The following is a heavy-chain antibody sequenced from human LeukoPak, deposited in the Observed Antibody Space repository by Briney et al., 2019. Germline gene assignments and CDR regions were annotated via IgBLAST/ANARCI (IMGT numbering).Heavy chain of an antibody. Sequence: GASLRLSCAASGFTFSSYGIHWVRQAPGKGLEWVAVIWYDGSNKYYADSVKGRFTISRDNSKNTLYLQMNSLRAEDTAVYYCARDAAAAVAGMIDYWGQGTLVTVSS. CDR1: GFTFSSYG. J-gene: IGHJ4*02. CDR3: ARDAAAAVAGMIDY. CDR2: IWYDGSNK. D-gene: IGHD6-19*01. V-gene: IGHV3-33*01.